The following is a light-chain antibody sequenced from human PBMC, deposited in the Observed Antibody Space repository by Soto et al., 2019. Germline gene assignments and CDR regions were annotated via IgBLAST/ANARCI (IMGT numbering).Light chain of an antibody. V-gene: IGKV3-20*01. J-gene: IGKJ3*01. CDR3: QQYVTSFT. Sequence: EVVLTQSPGTLSLSPGERATLSCRASQSVSSTYLAWYQQKPGQAPRLLIYGASSRATGTPDRFSGGGSGTDFTLTISRLEPEDSAVYYCQQYVTSFTFGPGTKVDI. CDR1: QSVSSTY. CDR2: GAS.